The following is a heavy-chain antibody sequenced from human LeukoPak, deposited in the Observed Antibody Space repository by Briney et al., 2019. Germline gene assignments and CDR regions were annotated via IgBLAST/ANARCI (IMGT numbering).Heavy chain of an antibody. CDR2: IIPIFGTA. V-gene: IGHV1-69*13. CDR1: GGAFSSYA. J-gene: IGHJ4*02. D-gene: IGHD1-26*01. CDR3: ARVNVGDIHLDY. Sequence: SVKVSCKASGGAFSSYAISWVRQAPGQGLEWMGGIIPIFGTANYAQKFQGRVTITADESTSTAYMELSSLRSEDTAVYYCARVNVGDIHLDYWGQGTLVTVSS.